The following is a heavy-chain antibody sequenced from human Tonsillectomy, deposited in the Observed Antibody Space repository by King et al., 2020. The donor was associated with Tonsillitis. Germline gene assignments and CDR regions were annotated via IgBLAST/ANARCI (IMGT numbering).Heavy chain of an antibody. CDR2: IKQDGSEK. CDR3: ARGCTYYDILTGYYRFDY. J-gene: IGHJ4*02. CDR1: GFTFSSYW. Sequence: VQLVESGGGLVQPGGSLRLSCAASGFTFSSYWMSWVRQAPGKGLEWVANIKQDGSEKYYVDSVKGRFTISRDNAKNSLYLQMNSLRAEDTAVYYCARGCTYYDILTGYYRFDYWGQGTLVTVSS. D-gene: IGHD3-9*01. V-gene: IGHV3-7*03.